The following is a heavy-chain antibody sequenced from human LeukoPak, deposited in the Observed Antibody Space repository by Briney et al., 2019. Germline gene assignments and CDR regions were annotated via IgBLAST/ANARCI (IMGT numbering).Heavy chain of an antibody. CDR2: ISGSGGST. Sequence: PGGSLRLSCAASGFTFSSYAMSWVRQAPGKGLEWVSAISGSGGSTYYADSVKGRFTISRDNSKNTLYLQMNSLRAEDTAVYYCAKLLTQNRNTLSGSALPLDYWGQGTLVTVSS. J-gene: IGHJ4*02. D-gene: IGHD6-19*01. CDR3: AKLLTQNRNTLSGSALPLDY. V-gene: IGHV3-23*01. CDR1: GFTFSSYA.